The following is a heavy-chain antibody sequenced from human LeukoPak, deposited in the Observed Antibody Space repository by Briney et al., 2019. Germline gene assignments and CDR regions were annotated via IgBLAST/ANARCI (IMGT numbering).Heavy chain of an antibody. J-gene: IGHJ3*02. CDR3: ARTQHSSSWSAFDI. CDR2: VHYSGTT. CDR1: GGSISGYY. D-gene: IGHD6-13*01. V-gene: IGHV4-59*01. Sequence: SETPSLTCTVSGGSISGYYWGWLRQPPGKGLEWVGYVHYSGTTNYNPSLKSRVTISLDTSKNQFSLKLRSLTAADTAMYYCARTQHSSSWSAFDIWGQGTMVSVSS.